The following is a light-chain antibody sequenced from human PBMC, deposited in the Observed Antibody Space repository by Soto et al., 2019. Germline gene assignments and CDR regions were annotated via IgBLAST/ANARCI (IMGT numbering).Light chain of an antibody. CDR1: QSVSSSY. J-gene: IGKJ1*01. Sequence: EIVFTQSPGTLSLSPGERATLSCRASQSVSSSYLAWYKQKPGQAPRLLIYGASSRATGIPDRVSGSGSGTEFTLTISRLEPEDFAVYYCQQYGSSPRTFGQGTKVDIK. CDR2: GAS. V-gene: IGKV3-20*01. CDR3: QQYGSSPRT.